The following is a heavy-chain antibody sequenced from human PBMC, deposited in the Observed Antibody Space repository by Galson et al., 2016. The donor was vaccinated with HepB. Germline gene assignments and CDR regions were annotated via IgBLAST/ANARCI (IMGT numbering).Heavy chain of an antibody. Sequence: SVKVSCKVSGYTLSKLSMHWVRQAPGKGLEWMGGFVPEDAETIYAPKFQGRVTMTDDTSTDTAYMELSSLRSEDTAVYYCATVRRSAGGGCYYYNFYAMDVWGQGTTVTVSS. CDR1: GYTLSKLS. V-gene: IGHV1-24*01. D-gene: IGHD3-16*01. CDR2: FVPEDAET. J-gene: IGHJ6*02. CDR3: ATVRRSAGGGCYYYNFYAMDV.